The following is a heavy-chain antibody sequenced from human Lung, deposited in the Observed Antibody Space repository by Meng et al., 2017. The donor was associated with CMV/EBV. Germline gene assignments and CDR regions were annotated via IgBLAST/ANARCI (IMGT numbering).Heavy chain of an antibody. CDR2: IYYRGST. V-gene: IGHV4-59*01. CDR1: GGSISSYY. J-gene: IGHJ3*02. CDR3: ARADGGDAFDI. Sequence: SETMSLTCTVSGGSISSYYWGWIRQPPGEGLEWIGYIYYRGSTNYNPSLKSRVTISVDTSRKQFSLKLRSVAAADTAGYYGARADGGDAFDIWGQGTMVSVSS.